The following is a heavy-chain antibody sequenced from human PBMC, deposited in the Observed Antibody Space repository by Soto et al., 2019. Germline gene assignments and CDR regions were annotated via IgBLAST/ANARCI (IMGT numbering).Heavy chain of an antibody. V-gene: IGHV3-23*01. J-gene: IGHJ6*02. CDR3: AKGEVFTGSPYGMDV. CDR2: ISGSGGST. D-gene: IGHD3-10*01. Sequence: GGSLRLSCAASGFTFSSYAMSWVRQAPGKGLEWVSAISGSGGSTYYADSVKGRFTISRDNSKNTLYLQMNSLRAEDTAVYYCAKGEVFTGSPYGMDVWGQGTTVTVSS. CDR1: GFTFSSYA.